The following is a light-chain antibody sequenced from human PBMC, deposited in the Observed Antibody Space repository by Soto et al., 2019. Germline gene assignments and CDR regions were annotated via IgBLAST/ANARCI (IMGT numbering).Light chain of an antibody. V-gene: IGKV1-33*01. J-gene: IGKJ4*01. CDR1: QDIKNY. CDR2: DAS. CDR3: QQYDNLPLT. Sequence: DIQMTQSPSSLSASVGDRDTITCQASQDIKNYLNWYQQKSGKAPKLLIYDASDLETGVPSRFSGSGSGTDFTFTINSLQPEDIATYYCQQYDNLPLTFGGGTKVEIK.